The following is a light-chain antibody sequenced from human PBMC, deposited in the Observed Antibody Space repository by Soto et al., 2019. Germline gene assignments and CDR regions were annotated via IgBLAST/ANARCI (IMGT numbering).Light chain of an antibody. J-gene: IGKJ2*01. CDR2: GAS. CDR1: QSVSSN. Sequence: EIVMTQSPATLSVSPGARATLSCRASQSVSSNLAWYQQKPGQAPRLLIYGASTRATGIPARFSGSGSGTEFTLTISSLQAEDFAVYYCQQYNNWPRTFGQGNKLEIK. CDR3: QQYNNWPRT. V-gene: IGKV3-15*01.